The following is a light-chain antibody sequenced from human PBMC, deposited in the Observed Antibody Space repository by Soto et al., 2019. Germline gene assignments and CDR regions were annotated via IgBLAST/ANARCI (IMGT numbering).Light chain of an antibody. CDR2: DVT. Sequence: QSVLTQPASVSGSPGQSITISCTGTSSDVGSYNYVSWYQQHPDKAPKLMIYDVTNRPSGVSNRFSASKSGNTASLTISGLQAEDEADYYCSSFTSSGTVVFGGGTKLTVL. CDR1: SSDVGSYNY. CDR3: SSFTSSGTVV. V-gene: IGLV2-14*01. J-gene: IGLJ3*02.